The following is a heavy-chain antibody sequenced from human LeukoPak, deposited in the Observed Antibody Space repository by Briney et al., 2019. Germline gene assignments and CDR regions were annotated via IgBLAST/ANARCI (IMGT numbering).Heavy chain of an antibody. CDR3: ARVDSGTYYMPFDY. D-gene: IGHD1-26*01. CDR2: IYHSGTT. CDR1: GGSLIPYY. J-gene: IGHJ4*02. V-gene: IGHV4-59*01. Sequence: SETLSLTCTVSGGSLIPYYWSWIRQPPGKGLEWIGYIYHSGTTNYSPPLKGRATLPVDTSKNQISLRLSSVTAADTAVYFCARVDSGTYYMPFDYWGQGSLVTVSS.